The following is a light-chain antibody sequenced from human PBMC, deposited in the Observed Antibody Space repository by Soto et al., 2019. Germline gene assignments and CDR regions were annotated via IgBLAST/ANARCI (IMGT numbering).Light chain of an antibody. CDR1: QSVTTK. V-gene: IGKV3-15*01. Sequence: EVVMTQSPATLSVSPGERATLSCRASQSVTTKLAWYQQKPGQAPRLVVYETSTRATGIPARFSGSGSGTEFTLTTSSLQFEDFAVYYCQQYNNWPPITFGQGTRLDIK. CDR2: ETS. J-gene: IGKJ5*01. CDR3: QQYNNWPPIT.